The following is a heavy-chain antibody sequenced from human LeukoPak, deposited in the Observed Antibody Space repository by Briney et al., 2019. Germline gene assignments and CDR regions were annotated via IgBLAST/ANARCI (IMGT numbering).Heavy chain of an antibody. CDR1: GVTFSSYG. J-gene: IGHJ4*02. V-gene: IGHV3-30*18. CDR2: ISYDGSDK. CDR3: AKVHPGYSYAEEDY. D-gene: IGHD5-18*01. Sequence: GGSLTLSCAASGVTFSSYGMHWVRQAPGKGREWVAVISYDGSDKYYADSVKGRFTISRDNSKNTLYLQMNSLRAEDTAVYYCAKVHPGYSYAEEDYWGQGTLVTVSS.